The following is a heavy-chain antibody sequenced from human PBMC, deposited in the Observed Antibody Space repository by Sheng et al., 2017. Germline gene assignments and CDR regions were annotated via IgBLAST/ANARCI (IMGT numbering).Heavy chain of an antibody. CDR3: ARVGSYYGFKSPLDY. V-gene: IGHV4-34*01. CDR1: GGSFSGYY. D-gene: IGHD1-26*01. J-gene: IGHJ4*02. CDR2: INHSGST. Sequence: QVQLQQWGAGLLKPSETLSLTCAVYGGSFSGYYWSWIRQPPGKGLEWIGEINHSGSTNYNPSLKSRVTISVDTSKNQFSLKLSSVTAADTAVYYCARVGSYYGFKSPLDYWGQGTLVTVSS.